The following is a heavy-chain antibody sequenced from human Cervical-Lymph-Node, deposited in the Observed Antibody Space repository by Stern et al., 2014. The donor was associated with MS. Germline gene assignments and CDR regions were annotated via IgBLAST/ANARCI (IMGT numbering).Heavy chain of an antibody. Sequence: EHLVESGAEVKKPGSSVKVSCQASGGTFNVYAINWLRQAPGHGLERMGGIIPIFGTANNGQKVPGSVTITADESTRTSSMQLSSLRSNDTAVYYCARDGRHRDNYGLDVWGQGTTVIVSS. J-gene: IGHJ6*02. CDR1: GGTFNVYA. D-gene: IGHD2-15*01. V-gene: IGHV1-69*01. CDR2: IIPIFGTA. CDR3: ARDGRHRDNYGLDV.